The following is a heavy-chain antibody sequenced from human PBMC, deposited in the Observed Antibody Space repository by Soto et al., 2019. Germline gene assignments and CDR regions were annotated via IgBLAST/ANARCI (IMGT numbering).Heavy chain of an antibody. Sequence: QVQLVQSGAEVKRPGSPVKVSCKASGDMFRNSAFTWVRQAPGQGLAWMGVIIPLFRKTDVAQNFQGRVTFTADESTSSLYMEVSSLTSEDTAVYYCARARLSNGDPNIYFFYGLDVWGQGTTITVSS. D-gene: IGHD3-10*01. J-gene: IGHJ6*02. CDR3: ARARLSNGDPNIYFFYGLDV. CDR1: GDMFRNSA. V-gene: IGHV1-69*01. CDR2: IIPLFRKT.